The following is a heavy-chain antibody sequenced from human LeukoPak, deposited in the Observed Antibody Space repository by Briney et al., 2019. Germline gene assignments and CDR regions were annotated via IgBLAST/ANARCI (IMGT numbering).Heavy chain of an antibody. CDR1: GFTSRNYW. V-gene: IGHV3-7*01. CDR2: IKRDGSEK. D-gene: IGHD6-6*01. CDR3: ARDVSDENGSASRIHLDS. J-gene: IGHJ4*02. Sequence: PGGSLRLSCAASGFTSRNYWMTWVRQAPGKGLGWVANIKRDGSEKYYVDSVKGRFTISRDNAKNSLFLQMNSLRAEDTAVYYCARDVSDENGSASRIHLDSWGQGTLVSVSS.